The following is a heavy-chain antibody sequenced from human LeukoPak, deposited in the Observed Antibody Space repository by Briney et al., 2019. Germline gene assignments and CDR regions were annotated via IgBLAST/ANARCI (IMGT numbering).Heavy chain of an antibody. J-gene: IGHJ4*02. Sequence: PGGSLRLSCAASGFTFSSYSMNWVRQAPGKGLEWVSSISSSSSYIYYADSVKGRFTISRDNAKNSLYLQMNSLRAEDTAVYYCARRPPDYGDPIDYWGQGTLVTVSS. CDR1: GFTFSSYS. V-gene: IGHV3-21*01. CDR2: ISSSSSYI. CDR3: ARRPPDYGDPIDY. D-gene: IGHD4-17*01.